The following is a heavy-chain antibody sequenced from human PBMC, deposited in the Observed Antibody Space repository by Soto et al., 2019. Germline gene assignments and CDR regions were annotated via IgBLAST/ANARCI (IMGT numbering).Heavy chain of an antibody. D-gene: IGHD2-15*01. J-gene: IGHJ5*02. CDR1: GCSISSGGYY. CDR3: ARVRDCSGGTCYSWWFDP. V-gene: IGHV4-61*08. Sequence: SETLSLTCTVSGCSISSGGYYWSWIRQHPGKGLEWIGYIYYSGSTKYNPSLKSRVTISVDTSKNQLSLKLSSVTAADTAVYYCARVRDCSGGTCYSWWFDPWGQGTLVTVSS. CDR2: IYYSGST.